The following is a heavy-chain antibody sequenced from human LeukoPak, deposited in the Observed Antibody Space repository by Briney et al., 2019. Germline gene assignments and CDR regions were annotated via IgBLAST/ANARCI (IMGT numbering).Heavy chain of an antibody. CDR1: GITFSSYG. D-gene: IGHD5-12*01. CDR2: ISSTGGTT. V-gene: IGHV3-23*01. Sequence: GGSLRLSCAASGITFSSYGMSWVRQAPGKGLEWVSSISSTGGTTYYADSVKGRFTISRDNSKNTLYLQMNSLRAEDTAIYYCARSESRGYSGYDYYAFDIWGQGTMVTVSS. CDR3: ARSESRGYSGYDYYAFDI. J-gene: IGHJ3*02.